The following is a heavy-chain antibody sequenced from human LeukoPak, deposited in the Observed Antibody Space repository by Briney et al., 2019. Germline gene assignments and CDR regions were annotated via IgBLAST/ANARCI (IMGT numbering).Heavy chain of an antibody. CDR3: ARHTYDFWSGYSFQNWFDP. Sequence: SETLSLTCTVSGGSISSSSYYWGWIRQPPGKGLERIGSIYYSGSTYYNPSLKSRVTISVDTSKNQFSLKLSSVTAADTAVYYCARHTYDFWSGYSFQNWFDPWGQGTLVTVSS. D-gene: IGHD3-3*01. V-gene: IGHV4-39*01. CDR2: IYYSGST. J-gene: IGHJ5*02. CDR1: GGSISSSSYY.